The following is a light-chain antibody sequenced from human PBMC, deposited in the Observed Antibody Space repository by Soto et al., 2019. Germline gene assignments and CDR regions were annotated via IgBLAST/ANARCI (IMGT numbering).Light chain of an antibody. CDR2: AAS. Sequence: DIQMTQSPSSLSASVGDRVTITCRASQGISKSLAWYQQKPGKVPKLLIYAASILQSGGPSRFSGSGSGTDFTLTISSLQPKDVATYYCKEYNSAPITFGQVTRLEIK. CDR1: QGISKS. CDR3: KEYNSAPIT. J-gene: IGKJ5*01. V-gene: IGKV1-27*01.